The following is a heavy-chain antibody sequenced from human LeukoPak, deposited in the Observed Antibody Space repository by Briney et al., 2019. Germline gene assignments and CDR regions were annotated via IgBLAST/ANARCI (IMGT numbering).Heavy chain of an antibody. CDR2: INPNTAGT. D-gene: IGHD3-22*01. CDR1: GSTFSGYY. CDR3: ARALYYDSSGYYIDGFDV. V-gene: IGHV1-2*02. Sequence: ASLKASCKASGSTFSGYYMPWVRQSPSQGLEWMGWINPNTAGTKYAEKFQGRVTMNRVTSISTAYMGVSSLTSDDTAVYYCARALYYDSSGYYIDGFDVWGLGTMVIVSS. J-gene: IGHJ3*01.